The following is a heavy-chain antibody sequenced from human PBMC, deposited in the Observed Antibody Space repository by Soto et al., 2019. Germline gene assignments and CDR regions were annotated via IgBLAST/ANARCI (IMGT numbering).Heavy chain of an antibody. CDR2: MNPNSGNT. D-gene: IGHD6-13*01. Sequence: GESLKISCKASGYTFTSYDINWVRQATGQGLEWMGWMNPNSGNTGYAQKFQGRVTMTRNTSISTAYMELSSLRSEDTAVYYCAKALPLMSWGIAAAGPPVDWFDPWGQGTLVTVSS. CDR1: GYTFTSYD. J-gene: IGHJ5*02. V-gene: IGHV1-8*01. CDR3: AKALPLMSWGIAAAGPPVDWFDP.